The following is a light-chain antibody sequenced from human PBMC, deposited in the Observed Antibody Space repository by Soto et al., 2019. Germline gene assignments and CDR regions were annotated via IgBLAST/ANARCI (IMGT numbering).Light chain of an antibody. CDR1: QSVSSSY. CDR3: QQYGSSPFT. CDR2: GAS. Sequence: EIVLTQSPGTLSLSPGERATLSCRASQSVSSSYLAWYQQKPGQAPRLLIYGASSRATGIPDRFGGSGSGTYFTLNTSRLEPEDFAVYYCQQYGSSPFTFGGGTEVEIK. V-gene: IGKV3-20*01. J-gene: IGKJ4*01.